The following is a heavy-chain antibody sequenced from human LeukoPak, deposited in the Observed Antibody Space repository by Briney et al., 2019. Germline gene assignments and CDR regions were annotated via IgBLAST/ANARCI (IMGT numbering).Heavy chain of an antibody. CDR2: INHSGST. CDR1: GGSFSGYY. J-gene: IGHJ4*02. D-gene: IGHD6-6*01. Sequence: SETLSLTCAVYGGSFSGYYWSWIRQPPGKGLEWIGEINHSGSTNYNPSLKRRVTISVDTSKNQFSLKLSSVTAADTAVYYCARGRGGAARPFDYGGQGTLVTVSS. V-gene: IGHV4-34*01. CDR3: ARGRGGAARPFDY.